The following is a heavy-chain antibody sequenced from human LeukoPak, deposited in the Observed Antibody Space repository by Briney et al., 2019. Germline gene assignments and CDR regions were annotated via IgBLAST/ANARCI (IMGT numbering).Heavy chain of an antibody. Sequence: GGSLRLSCAASGFTFSSYGMSWVRQAPGKGLEWVSATSGSGGSTYYADSVKGRFTISRDNSKNTLYLQMNSLRAEDTAVYYCAKDRITMVRGVEDWFDPWGQGTLVTVSS. V-gene: IGHV3-23*01. D-gene: IGHD3-10*01. CDR1: GFTFSSYG. CDR2: TSGSGGST. J-gene: IGHJ5*02. CDR3: AKDRITMVRGVEDWFDP.